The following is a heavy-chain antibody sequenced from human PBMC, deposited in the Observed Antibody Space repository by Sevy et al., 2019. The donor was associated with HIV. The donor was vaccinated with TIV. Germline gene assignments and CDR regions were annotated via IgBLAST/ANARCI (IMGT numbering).Heavy chain of an antibody. CDR3: TKNTAAAGVGGFDY. J-gene: IGHJ4*02. V-gene: IGHV3-30*02. CDR1: GFTFSDYG. CDR2: IWYDGTDT. Sequence: GGSLRLSCTASGFTFSDYGMHWGRQAPGKGLDWVAFIWYDGTDTYYTDSVKGRFTISRDNSENKLFLQMNSLRPEDTAVYYCTKNTAAAGVGGFDYWGRGTMVTVSS. D-gene: IGHD6-13*01.